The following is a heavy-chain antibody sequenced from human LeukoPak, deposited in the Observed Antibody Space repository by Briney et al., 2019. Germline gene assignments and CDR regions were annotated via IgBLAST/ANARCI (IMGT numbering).Heavy chain of an antibody. J-gene: IGHJ6*03. Sequence: PSETLSLTCTVSGGSISSGGYYWSWIRQHPGKGLEWIWYIYCSGSTYYNPSLKSRVTISVDTSKNQFSLKLSSVTAADTAVYYCARMGKGSFSYYYYYMDVWGKGTTVTVSS. V-gene: IGHV4-31*03. CDR1: GGSISSGGYY. D-gene: IGHD3-10*01. CDR2: IYCSGST. CDR3: ARMGKGSFSYYYYYMDV.